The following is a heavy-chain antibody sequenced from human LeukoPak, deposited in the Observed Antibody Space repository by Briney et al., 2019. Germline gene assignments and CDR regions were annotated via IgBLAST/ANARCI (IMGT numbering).Heavy chain of an antibody. CDR3: ARGILLWFGELYFDY. CDR1: GGSISSYY. J-gene: IGHJ4*02. D-gene: IGHD3-10*01. V-gene: IGHV4-4*07. CDR2: IYTSGST. Sequence: SETLSLTCTVSGGSISSYYWSWIRQPAGKGPEWIGRIYTSGSTNYNPSLKSRVTMSVDTSKNQFSLKLGSVTAADTAVYYCARGILLWFGELYFDYWGQGTLVTVSS.